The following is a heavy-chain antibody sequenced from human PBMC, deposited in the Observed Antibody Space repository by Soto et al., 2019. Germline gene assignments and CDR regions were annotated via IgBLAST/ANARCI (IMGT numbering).Heavy chain of an antibody. CDR3: ARDRMVRGVIITRWFDP. V-gene: IGHV4-4*02. D-gene: IGHD3-10*01. Sequence: SETLCLTCAVSGGTISSSNWWSWVRQPPGKGLEWIGEIYHSGSTNYNPSLKSRVTISVDKSKNQFSLKLSSVTAADTAVYYCARDRMVRGVIITRWFDPWGQGTLVTVSS. J-gene: IGHJ5*02. CDR1: GGTISSSNW. CDR2: IYHSGST.